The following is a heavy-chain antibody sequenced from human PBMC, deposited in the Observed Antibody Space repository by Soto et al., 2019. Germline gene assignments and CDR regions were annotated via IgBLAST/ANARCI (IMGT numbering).Heavy chain of an antibody. CDR3: ARKERPPRYTLLAF. CDR2: IYYSGST. D-gene: IGHD3-3*01. Sequence: QHPGKGLEWIGSIYYSGSTYYNPSLKSRVTISVDTSKNQFSLKLSSVTAADTAVYYCARKERPPRYTLLAFWAHGRTVP. V-gene: IGHV4-39*01. J-gene: IGHJ6*02.